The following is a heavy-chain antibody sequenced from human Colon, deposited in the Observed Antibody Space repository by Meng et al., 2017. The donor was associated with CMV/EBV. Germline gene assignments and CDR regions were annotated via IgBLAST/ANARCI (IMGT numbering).Heavy chain of an antibody. V-gene: IGHV3-74*01. D-gene: IGHD3-22*01. CDR1: GFTFSSYW. CDR2: INSDGSST. J-gene: IGHJ6*02. CDR3: AKGPWTSSGYYGNDV. Sequence: GGSLRLSCAASGFTFSSYWMHWVRQAPGKGLVWVSRINSDGSSTSYADSVKGRFTISRDNAKNTLYLQMNSLRADDTALYYCAKGPWTSSGYYGNDVWGQGTTVTVSS.